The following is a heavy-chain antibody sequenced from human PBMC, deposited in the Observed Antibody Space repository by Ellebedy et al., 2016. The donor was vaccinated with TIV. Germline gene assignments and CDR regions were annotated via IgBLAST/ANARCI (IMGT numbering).Heavy chain of an antibody. CDR3: ARDQWLVPRYYFDY. Sequence: ASVKVSCKASGYTFTGYYMHWVRQAPGQGLEWMGWINPNSGGTNYAQKFQGRVTMTRDTSISTAYMELSRLRSDDTAVYYCARDQWLVPRYYFDYWGQGTLVTVSS. J-gene: IGHJ4*02. CDR2: INPNSGGT. V-gene: IGHV1-2*02. CDR1: GYTFTGYY. D-gene: IGHD6-19*01.